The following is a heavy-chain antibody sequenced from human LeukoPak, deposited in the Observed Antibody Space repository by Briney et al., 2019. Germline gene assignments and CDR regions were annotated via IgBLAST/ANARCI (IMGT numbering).Heavy chain of an antibody. CDR3: AKNSGSYYFDY. CDR2: ISYDGSNK. D-gene: IGHD1-26*01. Sequence: GRSLRLSCAASGFTFSSYGMHWVRQAPGKGLEWVAVISYDGSNKYYADSVKGRFTISRDNSKNTLYLQMNSLRVEDTAVYYCAKNSGSYYFDYWGQGTLVTVSS. CDR1: GFTFSSYG. J-gene: IGHJ4*02. V-gene: IGHV3-30*18.